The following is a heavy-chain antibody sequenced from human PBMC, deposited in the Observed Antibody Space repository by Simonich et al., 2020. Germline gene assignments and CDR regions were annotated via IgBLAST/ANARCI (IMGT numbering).Heavy chain of an antibody. J-gene: IGHJ5*02. D-gene: IGHD1-26*01. V-gene: IGHV3-23*01. CDR2: ISGNGGST. Sequence: EVQLLESGGGLVQPGGSLRLSCAASGFTFSSYAMSWVRQAPGKGLGWVSAISGNGGSTYYADSVKGRFTISRDNSKNTLYLQMNSLRAEDTAVYYCAKDSSLVGATDWFDPWGQGTLVTVSS. CDR3: AKDSSLVGATDWFDP. CDR1: GFTFSSYA.